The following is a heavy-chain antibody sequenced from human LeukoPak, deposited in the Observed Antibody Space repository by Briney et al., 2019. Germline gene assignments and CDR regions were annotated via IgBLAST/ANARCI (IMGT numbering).Heavy chain of an antibody. CDR3: ATSQLWPNFDY. Sequence: SETLSLTCTVSGGSISSGTYYWSWIRQPAGKGLEWIGRIYVRGNTNYNPSLTSRVTISIDASKNQFSLKLSSVTATDTAVYYCATSQLWPNFDYWGQGTLVTVSS. D-gene: IGHD5-18*01. CDR2: IYVRGNT. CDR1: GGSISSGTYY. J-gene: IGHJ4*02. V-gene: IGHV4-61*02.